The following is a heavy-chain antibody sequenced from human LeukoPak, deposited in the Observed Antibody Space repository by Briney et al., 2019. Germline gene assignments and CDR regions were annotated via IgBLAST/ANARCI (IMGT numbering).Heavy chain of an antibody. Sequence: GGSLRLSCAVSGITLSNYGMGWVRQAPGKGLEWVAGISDSGGSTNYADSVKGRFTISRDNPKNTLYLQMNSLRAEDTAVYFCAKRGVVIRVILVGFHKEAYYFDSWGQGVLVTVSS. D-gene: IGHD3-22*01. V-gene: IGHV3-23*01. J-gene: IGHJ4*02. CDR1: GITLSNYG. CDR3: AKRGVVIRVILVGFHKEAYYFDS. CDR2: ISDSGGST.